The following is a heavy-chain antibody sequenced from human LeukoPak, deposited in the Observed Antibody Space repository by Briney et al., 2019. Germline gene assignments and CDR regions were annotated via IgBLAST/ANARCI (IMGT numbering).Heavy chain of an antibody. J-gene: IGHJ3*01. Sequence: GGSLRLSCAASGFTFSRYAMSWVRQAPGKGLEWVSAVSGSGGSTYYADSVKGLFTISRDNSKNTLYLQMNSLRAEDTAVYYCAKRMIRGVYHDAFDLWGQGTMVTVSS. V-gene: IGHV3-23*01. CDR1: GFTFSRYA. CDR2: VSGSGGST. CDR3: AKRMIRGVYHDAFDL. D-gene: IGHD3-10*01.